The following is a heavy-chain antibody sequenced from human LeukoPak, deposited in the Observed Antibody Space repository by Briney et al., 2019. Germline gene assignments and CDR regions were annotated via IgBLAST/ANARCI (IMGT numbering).Heavy chain of an antibody. V-gene: IGHV4-59*01. CDR1: GGAITTYY. D-gene: IGHD3-10*01. CDR3: ARMNYYAGYGMDV. CDR2: IYYRGTT. Sequence: SETLSLTCSVSGGAITTYYWSWIRQPPGKGLEWIGYIYYRGTTNYNSSLKSRVTISADTAKNQFSLNLNSITSADTAVYYCARMNYYAGYGMDVWGQGIAVTVSS. J-gene: IGHJ6*02.